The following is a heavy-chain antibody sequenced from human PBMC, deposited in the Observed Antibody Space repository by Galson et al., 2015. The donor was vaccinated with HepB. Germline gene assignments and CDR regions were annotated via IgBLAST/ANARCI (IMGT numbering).Heavy chain of an antibody. Sequence: SVKVSCKASGYTFTSYGISWVRQAPGQGLEWMGWISAYNGNTNYAQKLQGRVTITRDMSTSTAYMELSSLRSEDTAVYYCAADQRPGGSGMVLDYYYGMDVWGQGTTVTVSS. CDR3: AADQRPGGSGMVLDYYYGMDV. V-gene: IGHV1-18*01. CDR2: ISAYNGNT. D-gene: IGHD3-10*01. CDR1: GYTFTSYG. J-gene: IGHJ6*02.